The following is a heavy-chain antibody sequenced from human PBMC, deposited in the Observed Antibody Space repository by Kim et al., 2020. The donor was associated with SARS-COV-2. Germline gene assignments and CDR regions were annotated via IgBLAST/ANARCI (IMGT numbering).Heavy chain of an antibody. Sequence: GGSLRLSCAASGFTFSNYAMSWVRQAPGKGLEWVSSISSSDGRTYYADSVKGRFSISRDSSKKTVYLHMNSLRAEDTAVYYCAKDLTYSSNLDAFYIWGQGTLVTVSS. J-gene: IGHJ3*02. CDR1: GFTFSNYA. D-gene: IGHD2-2*01. CDR3: AKDLTYSSNLDAFYI. CDR2: ISSSDGRT. V-gene: IGHV3-23*01.